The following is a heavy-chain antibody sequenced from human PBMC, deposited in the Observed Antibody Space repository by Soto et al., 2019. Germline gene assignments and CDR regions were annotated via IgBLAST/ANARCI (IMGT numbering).Heavy chain of an antibody. V-gene: IGHV5-10-1*01. Sequence: RESLKISGKGSGWNFAGYWITWVRQKQGKGLEWMGRIDPSDSQTYYSPSFRGHVTISATKSITTVFLQWSSLRASDTAMYYCARQIYDSDTGPNFQYYFDSWGQGTPVTVSS. D-gene: IGHD3-22*01. J-gene: IGHJ4*02. CDR2: IDPSDSQT. CDR1: GWNFAGYW. CDR3: ARQIYDSDTGPNFQYYFDS.